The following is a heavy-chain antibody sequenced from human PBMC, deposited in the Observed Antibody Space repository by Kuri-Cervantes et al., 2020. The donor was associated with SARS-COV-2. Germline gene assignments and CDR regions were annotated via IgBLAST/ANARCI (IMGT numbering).Heavy chain of an antibody. V-gene: IGHV3-9*01. D-gene: IGHD3-10*01. CDR1: GFTFDDYA. CDR3: ARVGSGSFDY. Sequence: SLKISCAASGFTFDDYAMHWVRQAPGKGLEWVSGISWNSGSIGYADSVKGRFTISRDNAKNSLYLQMNSLRAEDTAVYYCARVGSGSFDYWGQGTLVTVSS. CDR2: ISWNSGSI. J-gene: IGHJ4*02.